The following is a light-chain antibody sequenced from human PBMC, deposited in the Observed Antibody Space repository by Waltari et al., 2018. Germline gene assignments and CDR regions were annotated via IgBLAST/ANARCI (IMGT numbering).Light chain of an antibody. Sequence: DLQMTQSPSSLSASVGDRVTITCRASQSISSYLNWYQQKQGKAPKLLIYAASSLQGGVPSRFSGSGSGTDFTLTISSLQPEDFATYYCQQSYSTPLTFGPGTKVEIK. CDR2: AAS. CDR3: QQSYSTPLT. CDR1: QSISSY. J-gene: IGKJ3*01. V-gene: IGKV1-39*01.